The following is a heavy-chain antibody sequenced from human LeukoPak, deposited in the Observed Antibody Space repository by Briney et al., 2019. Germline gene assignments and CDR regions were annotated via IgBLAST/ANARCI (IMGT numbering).Heavy chain of an antibody. J-gene: IGHJ4*02. V-gene: IGHV4-4*02. Sequence: SGTLSLTCGVSGGSITNTNYWTLVRQPPGKGLEWIGEVNLQGSTNYNPSLMGRVAISVDTSENHISLQLTSVTAADTVVYYCAREGGPYRPLDYSGQGTLVTVSA. CDR3: AREGGPYRPLDY. CDR2: VNLQGST. CDR1: GGSITNTNY.